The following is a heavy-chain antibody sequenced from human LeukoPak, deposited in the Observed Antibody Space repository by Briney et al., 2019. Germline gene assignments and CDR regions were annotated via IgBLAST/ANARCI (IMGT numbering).Heavy chain of an antibody. CDR2: ISYDGSNK. CDR3: AKDPGSGWYPKWFDP. CDR1: GFTFSSYG. V-gene: IGHV3-30*18. Sequence: GGSLRLSCAASGFTFSSYGMHWVRHAPGKGLEWVSVISYDGSNKYYADSVKGRFTISRDNSKTTLYLQMNSLRAEDTAVYYCAKDPGSGWYPKWFDPWGQGTLVTVSS. J-gene: IGHJ5*02. D-gene: IGHD6-19*01.